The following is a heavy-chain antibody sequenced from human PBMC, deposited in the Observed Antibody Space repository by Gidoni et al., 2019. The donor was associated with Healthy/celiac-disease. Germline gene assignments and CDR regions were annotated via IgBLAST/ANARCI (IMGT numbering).Heavy chain of an antibody. V-gene: IGHV3-33*01. Sequence: QVQLVESGGGVVQPGRSLRLSCAASGFTFSSYGMHWVRQAPGKGLEWVAVIWYEGSNKYYADSVKGRFTISRDNSKNTMDLQMNSRRAEDTAVYYCARALSWARDCSGGSCYPMSPVFYYGMDVWGQGTTVTVSS. CDR3: ARALSWARDCSGGSCYPMSPVFYYGMDV. J-gene: IGHJ6*02. CDR1: GFTFSSYG. D-gene: IGHD2-15*01. CDR2: IWYEGSNK.